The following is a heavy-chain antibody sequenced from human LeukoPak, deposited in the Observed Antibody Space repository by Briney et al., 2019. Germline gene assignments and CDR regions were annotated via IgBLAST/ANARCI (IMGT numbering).Heavy chain of an antibody. D-gene: IGHD1-26*01. CDR3: AKGLDGGATLYSAMDDAFDI. V-gene: IGHV3-23*01. CDR2: ISGSGGST. CDR1: GFTFSSYG. Sequence: PGGSLRLSCAASGFTFSSYGMSWVRQAPGKGLEWVSAISGSGGSTYYADSVKGRFTISRDNSKNTLYLQMNSLRAEDTAVYYCAKGLDGGATLYSAMDDAFDIWGQGTMVTVSS. J-gene: IGHJ3*02.